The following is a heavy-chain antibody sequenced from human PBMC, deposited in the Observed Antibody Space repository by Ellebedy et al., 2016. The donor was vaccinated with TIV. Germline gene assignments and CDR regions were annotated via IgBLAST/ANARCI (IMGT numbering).Heavy chain of an antibody. CDR2: IYSGDSDT. V-gene: IGHV5-51*01. Sequence: KVSCKGSGYSFTSYWIGWVRQMPGKGLEWMGIIYSGDSDTRYSPSFQGQVTISADKSISTAYLQWSSLKASDTAMYYCARQTTTTDPPRTMDVWGQGTTVTVSS. D-gene: IGHD1-1*01. J-gene: IGHJ6*02. CDR3: ARQTTTTDPPRTMDV. CDR1: GYSFTSYW.